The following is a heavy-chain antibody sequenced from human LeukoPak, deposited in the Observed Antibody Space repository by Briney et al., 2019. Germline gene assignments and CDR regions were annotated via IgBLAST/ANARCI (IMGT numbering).Heavy chain of an antibody. CDR3: ASAFYYDSSGYYYHFDY. D-gene: IGHD3-22*01. J-gene: IGHJ4*02. CDR1: GYTFTSYD. CDR2: MNPNSGNT. Sequence: ASVKVSCKASGYTFTSYDINWVRQATGQGLEWMGWMNPNSGNTGYAQKFQGRVTMTRNTSISTAYMELSSLRSEDTAVYYCASAFYYDSSGYYYHFDYWGQGTLVTVSS. V-gene: IGHV1-8*01.